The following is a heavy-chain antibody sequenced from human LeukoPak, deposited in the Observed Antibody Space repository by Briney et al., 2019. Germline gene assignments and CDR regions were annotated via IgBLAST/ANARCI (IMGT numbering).Heavy chain of an antibody. D-gene: IGHD1-14*01. V-gene: IGHV4-39*01. J-gene: IGHJ3*02. CDR1: GGSFSGYY. Sequence: KPSETLSLTCAVYGGSFSGYYWGWIRQPPGKGLEWIGSIYYSGTTYYNPSLKSRVTISVDTSKKQFSLKLRSVTAADTAVYYCARHEWGITNAFDIWGKGTMVSVSS. CDR3: ARHEWGITNAFDI. CDR2: IYYSGTT.